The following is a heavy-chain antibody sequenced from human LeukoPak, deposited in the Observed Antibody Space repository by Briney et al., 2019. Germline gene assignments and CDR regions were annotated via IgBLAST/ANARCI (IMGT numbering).Heavy chain of an antibody. V-gene: IGHV1-18*01. CDR2: ISAYNGNT. CDR3: ARINMENWFDP. D-gene: IGHD3-10*01. Sequence: ASVKVSCKASGYTVTRYGISWVRQAPGQGLEWMGWISAYNGNTNYAQKLQGRVTMTTDTSTSTAYMELRSLRSDDTAVYYCARINMENWFDPWGQGTLVTVSS. J-gene: IGHJ5*02. CDR1: GYTVTRYG.